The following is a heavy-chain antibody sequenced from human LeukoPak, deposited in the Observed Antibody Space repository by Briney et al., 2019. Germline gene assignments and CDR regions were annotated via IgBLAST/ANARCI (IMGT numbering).Heavy chain of an antibody. Sequence: PSETLSLTCTVSGGSISSYYWSWIRQPPGKGLEWIGYIYYSGSTNYNPSLKSRVTISVDTSKNQFSLKLSSVTAADTAVYYCASYEHCSGGSCYPYYGMDVWGQGTTVTVSS. D-gene: IGHD2-15*01. J-gene: IGHJ6*02. CDR2: IYYSGST. V-gene: IGHV4-59*08. CDR3: ASYEHCSGGSCYPYYGMDV. CDR1: GGSISSYY.